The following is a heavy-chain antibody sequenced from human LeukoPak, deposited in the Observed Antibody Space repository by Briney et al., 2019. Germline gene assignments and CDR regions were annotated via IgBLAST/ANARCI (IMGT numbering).Heavy chain of an antibody. V-gene: IGHV3-74*01. CDR3: AKDSGGWELLVDY. J-gene: IGHJ4*02. D-gene: IGHD1-26*01. CDR1: GFTLSSYW. Sequence: GGSLRLSCAASGFTLSSYWMHWVRQAPGKGLMWVSRIDTDESATNYADSVKGRFTISRDNSKNTLYLQMNSLRAEDTAVYYCAKDSGGWELLVDYWGQGTLVTVSS. CDR2: IDTDESAT.